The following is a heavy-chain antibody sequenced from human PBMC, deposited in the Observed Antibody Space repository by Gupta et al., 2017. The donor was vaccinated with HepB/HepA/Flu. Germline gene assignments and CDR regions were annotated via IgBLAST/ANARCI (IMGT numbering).Heavy chain of an antibody. V-gene: IGHV3-66*01. J-gene: IGHJ4*02. CDR2: IHSDGTT. Sequence: EVQLVESGGGLVQPGGSLILSCVASGFSVGRNYMNWVRQTPGKGLEWVSSIHSDGTTYYAVSVKGRFTISRDSSKNTVSLQMNSLRAEDTAVYYCARDLASYGSGSYAFDYWGQGTLVTVAS. D-gene: IGHD3-10*01. CDR3: ARDLASYGSGSYAFDY. CDR1: GFSVGRNY.